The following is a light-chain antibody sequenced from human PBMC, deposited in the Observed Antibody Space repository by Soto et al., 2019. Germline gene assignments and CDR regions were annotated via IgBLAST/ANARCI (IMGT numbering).Light chain of an antibody. CDR1: QSISSW. V-gene: IGKV1-5*01. Sequence: DIQMTQSPSTLSASVGDRVTITCRASQSISSWLAWYQQKPGKAPKLLIHDASSLESGVPSKFSGSGYGTEFTLTISSLQPDDFATYYCQQSYGTPITFGQGTRLEIK. J-gene: IGKJ5*01. CDR2: DAS. CDR3: QQSYGTPIT.